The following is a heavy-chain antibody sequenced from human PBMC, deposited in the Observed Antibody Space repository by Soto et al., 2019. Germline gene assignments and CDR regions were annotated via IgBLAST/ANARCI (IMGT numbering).Heavy chain of an antibody. D-gene: IGHD3-10*01. V-gene: IGHV4-4*07. CDR3: ARGGIQLSYAFDH. Sequence: QVHLQESGPGLVKPSETLSLTCSVSGSSFSNFYWSWIRQSAGKGLEWIGRIYTSGATSYNPSLKSRVTMSVDTSQTQMSLNPTSVTAADTAVYYCARGGIQLSYAFDHWGQGILVTVSS. CDR2: IYTSGAT. J-gene: IGHJ4*02. CDR1: GSSFSNFY.